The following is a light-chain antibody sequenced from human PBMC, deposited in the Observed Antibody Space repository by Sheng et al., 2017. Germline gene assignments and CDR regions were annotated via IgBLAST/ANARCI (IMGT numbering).Light chain of an antibody. J-gene: IGLJ3*02. V-gene: IGLV8-61*01. CDR3: AMFVHNAMV. CDR1: SVSVSTSYY. Sequence: QTVVTQEPSLSVSPGGTVTLTCGLNSVSVSTSYYPSWYQQAPGQPPRTLIYGTDSRSPGVPNRFSGSILGNKAALTITGAQADDECHYYCAMFVHNAMVIGGGTKLTVL. CDR2: GTD.